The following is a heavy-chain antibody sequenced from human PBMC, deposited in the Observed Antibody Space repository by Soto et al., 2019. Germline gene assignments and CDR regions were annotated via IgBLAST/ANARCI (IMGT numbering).Heavy chain of an antibody. CDR2: INPNRGGA. CDR3: ASPEDAFDI. J-gene: IGHJ3*02. Sequence: GASVKVSCKASGYTFTGYYMHWVRQAPGQGLEWMGWINPNRGGANYAQKFQGRVTMTTDTSTSTAYMELSSLRSEDTAVYYCASPEDAFDIWGQGTMVTVSS. CDR1: GYTFTGYY. V-gene: IGHV1-2*02.